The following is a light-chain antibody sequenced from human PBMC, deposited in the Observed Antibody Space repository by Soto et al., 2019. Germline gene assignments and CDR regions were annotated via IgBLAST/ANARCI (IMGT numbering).Light chain of an antibody. CDR2: GAS. Sequence: EIVLTQSPGTLSLSPGERATLSCRASQSISSSYLAWFQQKPGQAPRLLIYGASSRATGIPDRFSGSGSGTDFTLTISRLEPEAFAVYSCQQYATSALTFGQGTEVEI. CDR1: QSISSSY. CDR3: QQYATSALT. V-gene: IGKV3-20*01. J-gene: IGKJ1*01.